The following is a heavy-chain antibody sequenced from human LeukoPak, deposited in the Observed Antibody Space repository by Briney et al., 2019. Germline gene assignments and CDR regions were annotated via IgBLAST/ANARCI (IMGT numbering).Heavy chain of an antibody. CDR2: IYYSGST. CDR3: ARRDSSSWHFDY. V-gene: IGHV4-59*08. Sequence: SETLSLTCTVSGGSISSYYWSWIRQPPGMGLEWIGYIYYSGSTNYNPSLKSRVTISVDTSKNQFSLKLSSVTAADTAVYYCARRDSSSWHFDYWGQGTLVTVSS. J-gene: IGHJ4*02. D-gene: IGHD6-13*01. CDR1: GGSISSYY.